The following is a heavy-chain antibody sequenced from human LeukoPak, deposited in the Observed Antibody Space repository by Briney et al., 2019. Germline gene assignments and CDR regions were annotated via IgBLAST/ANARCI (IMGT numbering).Heavy chain of an antibody. V-gene: IGHV3-20*04. J-gene: IGHJ4*02. CDR1: GFTFDDYG. CDR3: ARDFRYDFWSGYIGSGY. D-gene: IGHD3-3*01. CDR2: INWNGGST. Sequence: GGSLRLSCAASGFTFDDYGMSWVRQAPGKGLEWVSGINWNGGSTGYADSVKGRFTISRDNAKNSLYLQMNSLRAEDTALYYCARDFRYDFWSGYIGSGYWGQGTLVTVSS.